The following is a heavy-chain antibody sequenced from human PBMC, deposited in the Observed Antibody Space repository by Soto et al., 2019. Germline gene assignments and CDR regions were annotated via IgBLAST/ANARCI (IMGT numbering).Heavy chain of an antibody. CDR1: GYTLTELS. CDR3: ATRGPLAYCGGDCYTYFYY. CDR2: FDPEDGET. V-gene: IGHV1-24*01. Sequence: ASVKVSCKFSGYTLTELSMHWVRQAPGKGLEWMGGFDPEDGETIYAQKFQGRVTMTEDTSTDTAYMELSSLRSEDTAVYYCATRGPLAYCGGDCYTYFYYWGQGTLVTVSS. J-gene: IGHJ4*02. D-gene: IGHD2-21*02.